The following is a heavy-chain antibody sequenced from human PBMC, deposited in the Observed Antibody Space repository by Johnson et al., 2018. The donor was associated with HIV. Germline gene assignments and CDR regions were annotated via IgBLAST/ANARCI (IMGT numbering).Heavy chain of an antibody. V-gene: IGHV3-30*04. CDR1: GFTFRSYI. Sequence: QVQLVESGGGVVQPGRSLRLSCAASGFTFRSYIMHWVRQAPGEGLEWVALISYDGSNKYYADSEKGRFTISRDNSKNTLYLQMNSLRAEDTAVYYCARRVGWTFEEAFDIWGQGTAVTVSP. CDR2: ISYDGSNK. J-gene: IGHJ3*02. D-gene: IGHD3-10*01. CDR3: ARRVGWTFEEAFDI.